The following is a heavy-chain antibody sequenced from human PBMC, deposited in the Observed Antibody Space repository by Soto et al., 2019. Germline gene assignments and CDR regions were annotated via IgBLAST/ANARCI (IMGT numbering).Heavy chain of an antibody. D-gene: IGHD3-16*01. CDR1: GYTFTNFG. Sequence: QVQLVQSGAEVKKPGASVKVSCKASGYTFTNFGISWVRQAPGQGLEWMGWISAYNGNTNYAQNFQGRVTMTTATSTSTAYMERRSLRSDDTAVDYCARGGTPSDYWGQGTLVTVSS. CDR3: ARGGTPSDY. V-gene: IGHV1-18*01. CDR2: ISAYNGNT. J-gene: IGHJ4*02.